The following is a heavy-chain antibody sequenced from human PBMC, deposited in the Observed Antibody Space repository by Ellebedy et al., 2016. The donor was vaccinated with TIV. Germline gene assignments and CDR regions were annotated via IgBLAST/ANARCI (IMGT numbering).Heavy chain of an antibody. Sequence: PGGSLRLSCAASGITFSSYRMHWVRQGPGKGLVWVSHINSDGSSTRYADSVKGRFTISRDNSKNTLYLQMNSLRAEDTAVYYCARALGQPVLPPDYWGQGTLVTVSS. CDR2: INSDGSST. CDR1: GITFSSYR. J-gene: IGHJ4*02. D-gene: IGHD6-6*01. CDR3: ARALGQPVLPPDY. V-gene: IGHV3-74*01.